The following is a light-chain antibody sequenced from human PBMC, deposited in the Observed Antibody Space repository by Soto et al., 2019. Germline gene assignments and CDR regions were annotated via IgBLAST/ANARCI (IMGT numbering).Light chain of an antibody. V-gene: IGKV3-11*01. Sequence: EIVLTQSPGTLSLSPGERATLSCRASQSFSSSYLAWYQQKPGQAPRLLIYDASNRATGIPARFSGSGSGTDFTLTISSLEPEDFAVYCCQQRSNWPTFGGGTKVDIK. J-gene: IGKJ4*01. CDR2: DAS. CDR1: QSFSSSY. CDR3: QQRSNWPT.